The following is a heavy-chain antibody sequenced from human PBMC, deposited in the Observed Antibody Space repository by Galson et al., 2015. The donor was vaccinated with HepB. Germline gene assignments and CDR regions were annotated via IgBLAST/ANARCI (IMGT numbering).Heavy chain of an antibody. J-gene: IGHJ1*01. D-gene: IGHD2-2*03. CDR1: GFSFSSYG. CDR3: AKDSGHCISTTCREYFQH. CDR2: ISHDGSNQ. V-gene: IGHV3-30*18. Sequence: SLRLSCAASGFSFSSYGMHWVRQAPGKGPEWVAVISHDGSNQYYADSVKGRFTISRDDSKNTLYLQMNSLRAEDTAVYYCAKDSGHCISTTCREYFQHWGQGTLVTVSS.